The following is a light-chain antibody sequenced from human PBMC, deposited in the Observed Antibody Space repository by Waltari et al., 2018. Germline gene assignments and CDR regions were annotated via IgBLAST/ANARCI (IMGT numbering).Light chain of an antibody. J-gene: IGKJ1*01. CDR2: DAS. CDR1: QSVSSQ. CDR3: QQYGTSPES. V-gene: IGKV3-11*01. Sequence: EIVLTQSPATLSLSPGERATLSCRASQSVSSQLAWYQQKPGQAPRLLIYDASDRATGIPGRFSGSGSGTDFTLTISSLEPEDFALYYCQQYGTSPESFGQGTKVEIK.